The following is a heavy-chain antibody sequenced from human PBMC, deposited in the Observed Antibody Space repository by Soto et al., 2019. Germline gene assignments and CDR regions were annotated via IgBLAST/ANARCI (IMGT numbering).Heavy chain of an antibody. CDR2: ISGSGGST. Sequence: GGSLRLSCAASGFTFSSYAMSWVRQAPGKGLEWVSAISGSGGSTYYADSVKGRFTISRDNSKNTLYLQMNSLRVEDTAVYYCAKQAGYYYDSSGYYRFDPWGQGTLVTVSS. CDR1: GFTFSSYA. CDR3: AKQAGYYYDSSGYYRFDP. D-gene: IGHD3-22*01. V-gene: IGHV3-23*01. J-gene: IGHJ5*02.